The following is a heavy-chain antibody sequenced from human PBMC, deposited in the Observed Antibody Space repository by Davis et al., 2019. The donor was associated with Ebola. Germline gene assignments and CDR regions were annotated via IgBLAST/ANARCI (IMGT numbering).Heavy chain of an antibody. CDR2: FYNGGKT. CDR3: ARDASGSYWTFEH. V-gene: IGHV4-59*01. Sequence: MPSETLSLTCSVSGGSISSSYWNWIRQVPGKGLEWIGYFYNGGKTNYNPSLKSRVTISVDTSKNQFSLKLTSVTPADTAIYYCARDASGSYWTFEHWGQGALVTVSS. J-gene: IGHJ4*02. CDR1: GGSISSSY. D-gene: IGHD1-1*01.